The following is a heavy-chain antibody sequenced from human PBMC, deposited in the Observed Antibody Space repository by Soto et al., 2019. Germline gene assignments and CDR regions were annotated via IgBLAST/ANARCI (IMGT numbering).Heavy chain of an antibody. CDR2: TYYRSNWYN. V-gene: IGHV6-1*01. D-gene: IGHD5-12*01. CDR1: WVSFSSNIAA. CDR3: ARAEGYSGYESRGKAAGRTNWFDP. Sequence: SQALSLTCSISWVSFSSNIAACNCSRQSPSRGLEWLGRTYYRSNWYNDYAVSVKSRITINPDTSKNQFSLQLNSVTPEDTAVYYCARAEGYSGYESRGKAAGRTNWFDPWGQGTLVTVSS. J-gene: IGHJ5*02.